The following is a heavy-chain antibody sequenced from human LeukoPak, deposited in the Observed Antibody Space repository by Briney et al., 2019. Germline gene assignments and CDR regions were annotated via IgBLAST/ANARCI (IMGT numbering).Heavy chain of an antibody. Sequence: GKSLKLSCKCSGYSFTSYWIGWVRHMPRKGLEWMGLIYPCDYDTRYSPSFQGHVTISADNSISTAYLQRSSLTASDTAIHYRARHGGSSTDNWFDPWGQGTLVTVSS. J-gene: IGHJ5*02. V-gene: IGHV5-51*01. CDR3: ARHGGSSTDNWFDP. CDR2: IYPCDYDT. D-gene: IGHD6-13*01. CDR1: GYSFTSYW.